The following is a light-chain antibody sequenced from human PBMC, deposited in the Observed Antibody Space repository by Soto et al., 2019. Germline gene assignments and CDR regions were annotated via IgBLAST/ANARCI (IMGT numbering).Light chain of an antibody. CDR3: QQYNSDWT. V-gene: IGKV1-5*01. J-gene: IGKJ1*01. CDR2: DAS. Sequence: DIQMTQSPSTLSACVGYRVTITCRASQSISSWLAWYQQKAGKAPKLLIYDASSLESGVPSRFSGSGSGTEFTLTISSLQPDDFATYYCQQYNSDWTFGQGTKVEIK. CDR1: QSISSW.